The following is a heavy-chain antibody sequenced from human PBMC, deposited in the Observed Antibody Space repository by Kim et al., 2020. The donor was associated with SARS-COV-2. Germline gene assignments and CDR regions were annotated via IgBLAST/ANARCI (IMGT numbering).Heavy chain of an antibody. V-gene: IGHV3-33*01. CDR2: IWYDGYNK. D-gene: IGHD6-19*01. CDR1: GFTFSSYG. CDR3: AREPYFIRGWSLDY. Sequence: GGSLRLSCVASGFTFSSYGMHWVRQAPGQGLEWVAVIWYDGYNKYYADSVKGRFTISRDNSKNTLYLHMNSLTAEDTAVYYCAREPYFIRGWSLDYWGQGTLVTVSS. J-gene: IGHJ4*02.